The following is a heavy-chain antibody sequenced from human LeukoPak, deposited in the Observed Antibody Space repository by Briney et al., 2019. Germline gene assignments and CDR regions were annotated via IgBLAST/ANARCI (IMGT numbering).Heavy chain of an antibody. CDR2: INPNSGGT. J-gene: IGHJ4*02. CDR3: ASAPAHTVTIDY. D-gene: IGHD4-11*01. Sequence: ASVKVSCKASGYTFTGYYMHWVRQAPGQGLEWMGWINPNSGGTNYAQKFQGRVAMTRDTSISTAYMELSRLRSGDTAVYYCASAPAHTVTIDYWGQGTLVTVSS. V-gene: IGHV1-2*02. CDR1: GYTFTGYY.